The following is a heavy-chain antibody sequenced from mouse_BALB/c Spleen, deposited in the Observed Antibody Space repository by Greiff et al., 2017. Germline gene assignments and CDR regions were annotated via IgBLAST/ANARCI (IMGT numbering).Heavy chain of an antibody. J-gene: IGHJ2*01. CDR2: ISDGGSYT. CDR3: ARDSYGSSYDYFDY. D-gene: IGHD1-1*01. CDR1: GFTFSDYY. Sequence: EVQLVESGGGLVKPGGSLKLSCAASGFTFSDYYMYWVRQTPEKRLEWVATISDGGSYTYYPDSVKGRFTISRDNAKNNLYLQMSSLKSEDTAMYYCARDSYGSSYDYFDYWGQGTTLTVSS. V-gene: IGHV5-4*02.